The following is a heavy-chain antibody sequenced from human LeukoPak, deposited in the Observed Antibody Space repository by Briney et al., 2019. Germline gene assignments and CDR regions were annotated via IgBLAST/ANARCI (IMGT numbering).Heavy chain of an antibody. D-gene: IGHD5-24*01. Sequence: RTSETLSLTCTVSGGSISSSSYYWGWIRQPPGKGLEWIGSIYYSGSTYYNPSLKSRVTISVDTSKNQFSLKLSSVTAADTAVYYCAREMATISWGYFDLWGRGTLVTVSS. J-gene: IGHJ2*01. CDR3: AREMATISWGYFDL. CDR1: GGSISSSSYY. V-gene: IGHV4-39*07. CDR2: IYYSGST.